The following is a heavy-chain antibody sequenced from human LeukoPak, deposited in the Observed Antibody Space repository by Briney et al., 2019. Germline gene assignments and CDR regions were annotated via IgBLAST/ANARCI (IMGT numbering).Heavy chain of an antibody. Sequence: GGSLRLSCAASGFTFSSYAMSWVRQAPGKGLEWVSAISGSGGSTYYADSVKGRFTISRDNSKNTLYLQMNSLRAEDTAVYYCARDRRGYSYGSFDYWGQGTLVTVSS. D-gene: IGHD5-18*01. J-gene: IGHJ4*02. CDR3: ARDRRGYSYGSFDY. CDR2: ISGSGGST. CDR1: GFTFSSYA. V-gene: IGHV3-23*01.